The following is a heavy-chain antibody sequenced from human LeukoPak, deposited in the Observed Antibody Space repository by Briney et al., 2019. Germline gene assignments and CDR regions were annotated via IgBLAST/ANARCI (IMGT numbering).Heavy chain of an antibody. J-gene: IGHJ3*02. Sequence: NSSETLSLTCAVYGGSFSGYYWSWLRQPPGKGLEWIGYIYYSGSTNYNPSLKSRVTISVDTSKNQFSLKLSSVTAADTAVYYCARLDAYDYVWGSPAPDAFDIWGQGTMVTVSS. V-gene: IGHV4-59*08. CDR1: GGSFSGYY. CDR2: IYYSGST. CDR3: ARLDAYDYVWGSPAPDAFDI. D-gene: IGHD3-16*01.